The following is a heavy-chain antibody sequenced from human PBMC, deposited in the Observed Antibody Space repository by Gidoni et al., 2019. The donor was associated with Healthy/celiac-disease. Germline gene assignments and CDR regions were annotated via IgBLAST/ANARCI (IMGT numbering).Heavy chain of an antibody. Sequence: EVQLLESGGGLVQPGGSLRLSCAASGFTFSSYAMSWVRQAPGKGLEWVSAISGSGGSTYYADSVKGRFTISRDNSKNTLYLQMNSLRAEDSAGYYCAKIPYDSSGYPFDYWGQGTLVTVSS. D-gene: IGHD3-22*01. J-gene: IGHJ4*02. V-gene: IGHV3-23*01. CDR1: GFTFSSYA. CDR3: AKIPYDSSGYPFDY. CDR2: ISGSGGST.